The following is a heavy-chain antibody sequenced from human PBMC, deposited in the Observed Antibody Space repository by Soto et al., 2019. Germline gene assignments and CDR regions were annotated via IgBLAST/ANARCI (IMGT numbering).Heavy chain of an antibody. J-gene: IGHJ4*02. CDR3: ARAWNGGFDY. D-gene: IGHD1-1*01. Sequence: EVQLVESGGGLVQPGGSLRLSCTASGFTLSSYWMSWVRQAPGTGLEWVANIKQDGSEKYYMDSVKGRFTISRDNAKNSLYLQMNSLRAEDTALYYCARAWNGGFDYWGQAILVTVSS. V-gene: IGHV3-7*01. CDR1: GFTLSSYW. CDR2: IKQDGSEK.